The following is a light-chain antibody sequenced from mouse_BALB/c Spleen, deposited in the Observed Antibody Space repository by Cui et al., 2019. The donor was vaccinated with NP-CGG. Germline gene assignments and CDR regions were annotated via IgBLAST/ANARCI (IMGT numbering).Light chain of an antibody. Sequence: QAVVTQESALTTSPGETVTLTCRSSPGAVTTSNYANWVQEKPDHLFTGLIGGTNTRPQGVPARFPGSLIGEKAALTFTGEKTKIEANYFGALGNSNHWVFGRGTKLTVL. CDR2: GTN. J-gene: IGLJ1*01. CDR3: ALGNSNHWV. V-gene: IGLV1*01. CDR1: PGAVTTSNY.